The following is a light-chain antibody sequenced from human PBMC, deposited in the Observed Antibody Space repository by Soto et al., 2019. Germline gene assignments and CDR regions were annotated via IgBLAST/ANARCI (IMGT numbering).Light chain of an antibody. V-gene: IGKV1-39*01. CDR3: QQTYSLPPDIT. Sequence: IQMTQSKSSLSASVGDRVTITCRASHNIDTYLNWYQQKPGKAPILLIYAASSLQSGVPSRFSGSGSGTDFTLTISSLQPEDFATYYCQQTYSLPPDITFGQGTRLEI. CDR2: AAS. J-gene: IGKJ5*01. CDR1: HNIDTY.